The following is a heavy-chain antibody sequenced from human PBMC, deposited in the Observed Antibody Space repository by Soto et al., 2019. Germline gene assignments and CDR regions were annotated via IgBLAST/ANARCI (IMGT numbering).Heavy chain of an antibody. Sequence: GGSLRLSCAASGFSFSVSTMNWVRQAPGKGLEWVSGISGSGGTAYYADSVKGRFSISRENSKNTLYLQMNSLRAEDTAVYFCAKYYYDFWSGSDYWGQGTLVTDSS. D-gene: IGHD3-3*01. CDR3: AKYYYDFWSGSDY. V-gene: IGHV3-23*01. CDR1: GFSFSVST. CDR2: ISGSGGTA. J-gene: IGHJ4*02.